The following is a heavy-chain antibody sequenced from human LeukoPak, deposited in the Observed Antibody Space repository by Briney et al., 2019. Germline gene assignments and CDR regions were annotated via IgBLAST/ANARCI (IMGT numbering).Heavy chain of an antibody. CDR1: GFTFSSYG. Sequence: GGSLRLSCAASGFTFSSYGMHWVRQAPGKGLEWVAVISYDGSNKYYADSVKGRFTISRDNSKNTLYLQMNSLRAEDTAVYYCAKDWTSTVVTPVGYWGQGTLVTVSS. D-gene: IGHD4-23*01. CDR3: AKDWTSTVVTPVGY. V-gene: IGHV3-30*18. J-gene: IGHJ4*02. CDR2: ISYDGSNK.